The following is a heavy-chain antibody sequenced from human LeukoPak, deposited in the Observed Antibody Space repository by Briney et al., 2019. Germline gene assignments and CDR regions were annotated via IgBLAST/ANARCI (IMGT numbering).Heavy chain of an antibody. J-gene: IGHJ5*02. Sequence: ASVKVSCKASGYTFTDYYVHWVRQAPGQGLEWMGRVSPNSGATNYVQKFQGRVTMTRDTSISTAYMELSSLRSDDTAVYYCARDPRHTSGWSWGQGTLVTVSS. D-gene: IGHD6-19*01. CDR3: ARDPRHTSGWS. V-gene: IGHV1-2*06. CDR2: VSPNSGAT. CDR1: GYTFTDYY.